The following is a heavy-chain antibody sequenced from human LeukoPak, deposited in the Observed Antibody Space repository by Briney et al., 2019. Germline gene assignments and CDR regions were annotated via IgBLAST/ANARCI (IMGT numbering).Heavy chain of an antibody. J-gene: IGHJ5*02. CDR2: INSDGSST. Sequence: GSLRLSCAASGFTFSSYWMHWVRQAPGKGLVWVSRINSDGSSTSYADSVKGRFTISRDSTKNSLYLQMNSLTADDTAVHYCVRAYHPGGWFDPWGQGTLVTVSS. CDR1: GFTFSSYW. V-gene: IGHV3-74*01. CDR3: VRAYHPGGWFDP. D-gene: IGHD2-21*01.